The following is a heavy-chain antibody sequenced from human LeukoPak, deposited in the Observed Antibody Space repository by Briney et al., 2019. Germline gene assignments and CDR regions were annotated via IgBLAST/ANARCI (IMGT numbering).Heavy chain of an antibody. D-gene: IGHD4-17*01. Sequence: GGSLRHSCAASGFTFSSYGMHWVRQAPGKGLEWVAVIWYDGSNKYYADSVKGRFTISRDNSKNTLYLQMNSLRAEDTAVYYCARDETVTPPPYYYGMDVWGQGTTVTVSS. J-gene: IGHJ6*02. V-gene: IGHV3-33*01. CDR2: IWYDGSNK. CDR3: ARDETVTPPPYYYGMDV. CDR1: GFTFSSYG.